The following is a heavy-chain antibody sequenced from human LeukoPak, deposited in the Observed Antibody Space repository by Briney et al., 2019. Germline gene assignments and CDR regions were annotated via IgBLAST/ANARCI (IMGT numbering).Heavy chain of an antibody. J-gene: IGHJ5*02. D-gene: IGHD1-1*01. Sequence: QPGGSLRLSCAVSGFTFSSYYMHWVRQAPGKGLVWVSSISSDGSSTTYADSVKGRFTISRDNAKNTLYLQMNSLRDEDTAVYSCARAQDIFGTSVDNWFDPWGQGTLVTVSS. CDR1: GFTFSSYY. V-gene: IGHV3-74*03. CDR2: ISSDGSST. CDR3: ARAQDIFGTSVDNWFDP.